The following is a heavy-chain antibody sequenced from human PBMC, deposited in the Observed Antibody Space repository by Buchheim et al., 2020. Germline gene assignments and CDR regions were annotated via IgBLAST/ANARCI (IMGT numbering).Heavy chain of an antibody. V-gene: IGHV3-7*01. J-gene: IGHJ6*03. CDR1: GFTFSSYW. CDR2: IKYDGSGK. Sequence: EVQLVESGGGLVRPGGSLRLSCAASGFTFSSYWMSWVRQAPGKGLEWVANIKYDGSGKNYVDSVKGRFTISRDNARNSLYLQMKSLGAEDTAVYYCARDLNYYNYMDVWGKGTT. CDR3: ARDLNYYNYMDV.